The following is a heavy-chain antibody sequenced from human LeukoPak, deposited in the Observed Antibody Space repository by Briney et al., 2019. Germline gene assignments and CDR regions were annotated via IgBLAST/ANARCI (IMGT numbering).Heavy chain of an antibody. CDR1: GFTFDDYA. J-gene: IGHJ3*02. V-gene: IGHV3-9*01. CDR3: AKVFGPAYSSSWYDAFDI. Sequence: GGSLRLSCAASGFTFDDYAMHWVRQAPGKGLEWVSGISWNSGSIGYADSVKGRFTISRDNAKNSLYLQMNSLRAEDTALYYCAKVFGPAYSSSWYDAFDIWGQGTMVTVSS. D-gene: IGHD6-13*01. CDR2: ISWNSGSI.